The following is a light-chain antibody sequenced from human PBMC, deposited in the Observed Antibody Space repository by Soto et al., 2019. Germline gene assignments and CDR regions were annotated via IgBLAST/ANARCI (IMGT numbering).Light chain of an antibody. J-gene: IGLJ2*01. CDR2: EVS. V-gene: IGLV2-23*02. CDR3: CSYAGSSTAVV. CDR1: SSDVGSYNL. Sequence: QSVLTQPASVSGSPGQSITISCTGTSSDVGSYNLVSWYQQHPGKAPKLMIYEVSKRASGVSNRFSGSKSGNTASLTISGLQAEDGADYYCCSYAGSSTAVVFGGGTQLTVL.